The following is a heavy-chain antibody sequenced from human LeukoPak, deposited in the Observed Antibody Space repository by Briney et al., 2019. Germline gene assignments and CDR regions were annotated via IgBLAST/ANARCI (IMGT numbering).Heavy chain of an antibody. J-gene: IGHJ4*02. Sequence: PSETLSLTCTVSGGSISYYYWSWIRQPPGKGLEWFGYIYYSGSTNYNPSLKSRVTISADTSKNQLSLKLTSVTAAGTAVYYCARSNYYDSSGFFDYWGQGTLVSVSS. CDR3: ARSNYYDSSGFFDY. CDR2: IYYSGST. D-gene: IGHD3-22*01. V-gene: IGHV4-59*01. CDR1: GGSISYYY.